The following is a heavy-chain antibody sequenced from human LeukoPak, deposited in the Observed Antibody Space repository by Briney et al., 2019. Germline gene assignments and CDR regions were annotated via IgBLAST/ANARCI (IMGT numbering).Heavy chain of an antibody. CDR1: GFIFSSYS. CDR2: ISSSSTYI. V-gene: IGHV3-21*01. J-gene: IGHJ4*02. D-gene: IGHD3-22*01. Sequence: GGSLRLSCAASGFIFSSYSMNWVRQAPGKGLEWVSSISSSSTYIYYADSVKGRFTISRDNAKNSLYLQLNSLRAEDTAVYYCARVLHKRNYDSSDYYGFWGQGTRVTVSS. CDR3: ARVLHKRNYDSSDYYGF.